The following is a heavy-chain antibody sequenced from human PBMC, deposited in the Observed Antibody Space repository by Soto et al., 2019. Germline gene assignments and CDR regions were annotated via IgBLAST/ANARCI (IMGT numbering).Heavy chain of an antibody. CDR1: GFTFSSYG. J-gene: IGHJ4*02. Sequence: GGSLRLSCAASGFTFSSYGMHWVRQAPGKGLEWVAVISYDGSNKYYADSVKGRFTISRDNSKNTLYLQMNSLRAEDTAVYYCAKGFSGYSYGSLLDYWGQGTLVTVSS. CDR2: ISYDGSNK. CDR3: AKGFSGYSYGSLLDY. V-gene: IGHV3-30*18. D-gene: IGHD5-18*01.